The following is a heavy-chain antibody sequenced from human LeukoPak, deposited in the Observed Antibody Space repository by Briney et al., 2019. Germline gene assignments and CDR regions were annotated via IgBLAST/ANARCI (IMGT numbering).Heavy chain of an antibody. CDR3: ARAPGGWIDY. J-gene: IGHJ4*02. CDR2: INSDGTSI. V-gene: IGHV3-74*01. Sequence: GGSLRLSCAASGFTFSNYWMHWVRQAPGKGLVWVSRINSDGTSINYADSVKGRFTISRDNAKNTLFLQMNSLRAEDTAVYYCARAPGGWIDYWAQGTPVTVSS. D-gene: IGHD6-19*01. CDR1: GFTFSNYW.